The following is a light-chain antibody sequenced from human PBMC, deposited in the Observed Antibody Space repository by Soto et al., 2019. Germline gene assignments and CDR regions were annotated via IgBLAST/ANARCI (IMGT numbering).Light chain of an antibody. J-gene: IGLJ1*01. V-gene: IGLV2-23*01. Sequence: QSVLTQPASVSGSPGQSITISCTGTSSDVGSYNLVSWYQQHPGKAPKLMIYEDIKGPSGVSNRFSGSKSGNTASLRISGLQAEDEADYYCYTYAGGSTYLFGTGTKVTVL. CDR2: EDI. CDR1: SSDVGSYNL. CDR3: YTYAGGSTYL.